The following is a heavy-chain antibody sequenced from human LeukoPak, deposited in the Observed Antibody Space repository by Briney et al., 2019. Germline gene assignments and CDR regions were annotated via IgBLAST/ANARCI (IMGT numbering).Heavy chain of an antibody. J-gene: IGHJ4*02. V-gene: IGHV1-46*01. D-gene: IGHD2-21*02. CDR1: GYTFTSYY. Sequence: GASVKVSCKASGYTFTSYYMHWVRQAPGQGLEWMGIINPSGGSTSYAQKFQGRVTMTRDTSTSTVYMELSSLRPEDTAVYYCARDLNSGYCGGDCYSGAGGDYWGQGTLVTVSS. CDR3: ARDLNSGYCGGDCYSGAGGDY. CDR2: INPSGGST.